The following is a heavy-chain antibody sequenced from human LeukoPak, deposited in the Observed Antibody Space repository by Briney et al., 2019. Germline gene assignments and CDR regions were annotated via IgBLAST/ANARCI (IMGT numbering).Heavy chain of an antibody. D-gene: IGHD1-26*01. V-gene: IGHV3-48*01. CDR2: ISPSATTI. J-gene: IGHJ4*02. CDR1: AFTFSGYS. CDR3: AKEDHSGSYYYFDY. Sequence: GGSLRLSCAASAFTFSGYSMNWVRQAPGKGLEWVSYISPSATTIYYADSVKGRFTISRDNSKNTLYLQMNSLRAEDTAVYYCAKEDHSGSYYYFDYWGQGTLVTVSS.